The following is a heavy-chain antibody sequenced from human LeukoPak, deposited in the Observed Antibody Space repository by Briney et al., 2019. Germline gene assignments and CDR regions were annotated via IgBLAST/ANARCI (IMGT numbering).Heavy chain of an antibody. D-gene: IGHD2-2*01. CDR1: GGSISSYY. CDR3: ARGYCSSTSCPYGMDV. Sequence: SETLSLTCTVSGGSISSYYWSWIRQPPGKGLEWIGYIYYSGSTNYNPSLKSRVTISVDTSKNQFSLKLSSVTAADTAVYYCARGYCSSTSCPYGMDVWGQGTTVTVS. CDR2: IYYSGST. V-gene: IGHV4-59*01. J-gene: IGHJ6*02.